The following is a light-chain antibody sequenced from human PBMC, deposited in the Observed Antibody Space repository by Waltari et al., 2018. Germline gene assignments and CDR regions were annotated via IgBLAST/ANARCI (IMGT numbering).Light chain of an antibody. J-gene: IGLJ1*01. CDR3: QAWDSSTYV. CDR2: QDS. CDR1: KLGAKD. V-gene: IGLV3-1*01. Sequence: SYELTQPPSVSVSPGQTASSTRPGDKLGAKDACWYQQKPGQSPVLVIYQDSKRPSGIPERFSGSNSGNTATLTISGTQAMDEADYYCQAWDSSTYVFGTGTKVTVL.